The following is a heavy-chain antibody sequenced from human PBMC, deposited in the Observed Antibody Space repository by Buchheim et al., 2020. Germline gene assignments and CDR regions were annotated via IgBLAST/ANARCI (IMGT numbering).Heavy chain of an antibody. J-gene: IGHJ5*02. D-gene: IGHD6-13*01. CDR1: GGSIVSSSKW. CDR3: ARGSNYSSWYILA. CDR2: IYQSGST. Sequence: QVQLQESGPGLVNPSGTLSLTCAVSGGSIVSSSKWWSWVRQPPGKGLEWIGEIYQSGSTNYNPSLKSRVTISMDKSKNEFSLKVISVTAADTAVYYCARGSNYSSWYILAWGQGTL. V-gene: IGHV4-4*02.